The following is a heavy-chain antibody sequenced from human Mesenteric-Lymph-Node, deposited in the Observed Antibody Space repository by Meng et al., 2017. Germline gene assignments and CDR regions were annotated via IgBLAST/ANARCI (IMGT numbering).Heavy chain of an antibody. V-gene: IGHV3-23*01. CDR2: IRGSGSDT. CDR1: GFTFSTYA. D-gene: IGHD2-15*01. CDR3: ARLDSGGSRNYFDC. Sequence: GESLKISCAASGFTFSTYAMSWVRQGPGKGLEWVSGIRGSGSDTFYTDSVKGRFTISRDNSKNTLFLQMNSLRVEDTAVYYCARLDSGGSRNYFDCWGQGTLVTVSS. J-gene: IGHJ4*02.